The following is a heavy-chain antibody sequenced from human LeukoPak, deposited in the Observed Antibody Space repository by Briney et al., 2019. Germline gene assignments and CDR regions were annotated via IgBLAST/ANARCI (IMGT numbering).Heavy chain of an antibody. Sequence: SETLSLTCTVSGGSISSYYWSWIRQPPGKGLEWIGYIYYSGSTNYNPSLKSRVTTSVDTSKNQFSLKLRSVTAADTAVYYCARYDYYDSSGYYQMFDSWGRGTLVTVSS. CDR1: GGSISSYY. D-gene: IGHD3-22*01. J-gene: IGHJ4*02. V-gene: IGHV4-59*08. CDR3: ARYDYYDSSGYYQMFDS. CDR2: IYYSGST.